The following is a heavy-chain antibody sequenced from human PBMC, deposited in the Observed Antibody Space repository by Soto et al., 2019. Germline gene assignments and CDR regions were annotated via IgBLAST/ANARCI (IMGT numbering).Heavy chain of an antibody. CDR2: ISGSGGST. D-gene: IGHD3-22*01. J-gene: IGHJ6*02. CDR1: GFTFSSYA. V-gene: IGHV3-23*01. CDR3: AKSAYYYDSSGSEQEYYYYYYGMDV. Sequence: GGSLRLSCAASGFTFSSYAMSWVRQAPGKGLEWVSAISGSGGSTYYADSVKGRFTISRDNSKNTLYLQMNSLRAEDTAVYYCAKSAYYYDSSGSEQEYYYYYYGMDVWGQGTTVTVSS.